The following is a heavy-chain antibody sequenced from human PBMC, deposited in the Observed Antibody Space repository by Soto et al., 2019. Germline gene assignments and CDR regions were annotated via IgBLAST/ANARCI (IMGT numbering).Heavy chain of an antibody. J-gene: IGHJ6*02. V-gene: IGHV1-69*13. CDR2: IIPIFGTA. Sequence: SVKVSCKASGGTFSSYAISWVRQAPGQGLEWMGGIIPIFGTANYAQKFQGRVTITADESTSTAYMELSSLRSEDTAVYYCAEIGNYDILTGYPPGMDVWGQGTTVTVSS. CDR3: AEIGNYDILTGYPPGMDV. CDR1: GGTFSSYA. D-gene: IGHD3-9*01.